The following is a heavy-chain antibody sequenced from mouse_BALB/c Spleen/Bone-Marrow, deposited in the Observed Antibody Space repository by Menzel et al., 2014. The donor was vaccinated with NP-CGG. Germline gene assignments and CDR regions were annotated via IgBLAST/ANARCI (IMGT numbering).Heavy chain of an antibody. CDR1: GFSLTSYG. J-gene: IGHJ4*01. D-gene: IGHD4-1*01. CDR3: ASYWGDAMDY. V-gene: IGHV2-9*02. CDR2: IWAGGIT. Sequence: VMLVESGPGLVAPSQSLSITCTVSGFSLTSYGVHWVRQPPGKGLEGLGVIWAGGITNFNSALMSRLSISKDNSKSXVFLKMNSLQADDTAMYYCASYWGDAMDYWGQGTSVTVSS.